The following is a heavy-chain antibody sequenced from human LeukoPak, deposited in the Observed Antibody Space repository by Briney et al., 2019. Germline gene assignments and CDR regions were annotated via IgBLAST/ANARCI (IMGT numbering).Heavy chain of an antibody. D-gene: IGHD5-12*01. J-gene: IGHJ4*02. V-gene: IGHV1-69*05. CDR2: IIPIFGTA. CDR1: GGTFSRYA. Sequence: SVKVSCKASGGTFSRYAISWVRQAPGQGPEWMGRIIPIFGTANYAQKFQGRVTITTDESTSTAYMELSSLRSEDTAVYYCATTPGDIVAPQAAAGPDYWGQGTLVTVPS. CDR3: ATTPGDIVAPQAAAGPDY.